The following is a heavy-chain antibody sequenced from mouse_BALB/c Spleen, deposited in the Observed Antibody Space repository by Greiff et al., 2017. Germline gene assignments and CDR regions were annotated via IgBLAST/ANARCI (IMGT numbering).Heavy chain of an antibody. CDR3: TRLGRFAY. D-gene: IGHD4-1*01. J-gene: IGHJ3*01. CDR2: ISSGGSYT. V-gene: IGHV5-6-4*01. Sequence: DVHLVESGGGLVKPGGSLKLSCAASGFTFSSYTMSRVRQTPEKRLEWVATISSGGSYTYYPDSVKGRFTISRDNAKNTLYLQMSSLKSEDTAMYYCTRLGRFAYWGQGTLVTVSA. CDR1: GFTFSSYT.